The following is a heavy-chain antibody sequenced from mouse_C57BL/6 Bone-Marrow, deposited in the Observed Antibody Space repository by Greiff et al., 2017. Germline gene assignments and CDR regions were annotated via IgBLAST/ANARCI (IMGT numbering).Heavy chain of an antibody. D-gene: IGHD3-1*01. CDR3: ATPPHSDY. CDR1: EYDFPSHE. CDR2: INSAGGST. Sequence: EVKVVESGGGLVQPGASLKLSCESNEYDFPSHEMYWVSKTPGKRLELVGAINSAGGSTYYPDTLKGLSIMSRDNTNKTRYLQISSLTSEDTAFYYCATPPHSDYWGQGTTLTVSA. J-gene: IGHJ2*01. V-gene: IGHV5-2*01.